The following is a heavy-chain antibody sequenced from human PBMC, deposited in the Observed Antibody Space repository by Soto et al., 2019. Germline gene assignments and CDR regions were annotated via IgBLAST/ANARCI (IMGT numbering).Heavy chain of an antibody. CDR3: SPSLNF. CDR1: GFTFTNYW. CDR2: INQDGSEK. J-gene: IGHJ4*02. V-gene: IGHV3-7*01. Sequence: GGSLRLSCAASGFTFTNYWMDWVRQAPGKGLEWVANINQDGSEKHYLDSVKGRFTISRDNAKSSLCLQMNSLTAEDSALYYCSPSLNFWGQGTLVTVSS.